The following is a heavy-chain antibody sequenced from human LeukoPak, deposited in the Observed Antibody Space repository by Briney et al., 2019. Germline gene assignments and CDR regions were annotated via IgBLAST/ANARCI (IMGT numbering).Heavy chain of an antibody. V-gene: IGHV3-23*01. CDR1: GFTFSSYA. J-gene: IGHJ3*02. Sequence: GGSLRLSCAASGFTFSSYAMSWVRQAPGKGLEWVSAISGSGGSTYYADSVKGRFAISRDNSKNTLYLQMNSLRAEDTAVYYCANNIVPAAYHDAFDIWGQGTMVTVSS. CDR3: ANNIVPAAYHDAFDI. CDR2: ISGSGGST. D-gene: IGHD2-2*01.